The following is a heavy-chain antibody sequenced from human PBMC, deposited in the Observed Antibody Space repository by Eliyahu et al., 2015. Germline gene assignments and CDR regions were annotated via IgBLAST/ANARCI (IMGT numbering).Heavy chain of an antibody. J-gene: IGHJ4*02. CDR2: IWYDGSNK. D-gene: IGHD2/OR15-2a*01. CDR1: GXTFSSXG. V-gene: IGHV3-33*01. Sequence: QVQLVESGGGVVQPGXSLXLSCAASGXTFSSXGMHWVRQAPGKGLGWVAVIWYDGSNKYYADSVKGRFTISRDNSKNTLYLQMNSLRAEDTAVYYCARDLGSTPWVYWGQGTLVTVSS. CDR3: ARDLGSTPWVY.